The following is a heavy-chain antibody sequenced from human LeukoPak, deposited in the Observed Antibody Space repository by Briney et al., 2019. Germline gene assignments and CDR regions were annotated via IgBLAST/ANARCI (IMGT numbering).Heavy chain of an antibody. V-gene: IGHV4-4*07. CDR1: GGSISSYH. J-gene: IGHJ4*02. CDR3: ARGDIAAGGAPFDY. Sequence: SETLSLTCTVSGGSISSYHWSWIRQPAGKGLEWIGHININEGPKYNPSLKSRVTISVDTSKNQFSLKLSSVTAADTAVYYCARGDIAAGGAPFDYWGQGTLVTVSS. CDR2: ININEGP. D-gene: IGHD6-13*01.